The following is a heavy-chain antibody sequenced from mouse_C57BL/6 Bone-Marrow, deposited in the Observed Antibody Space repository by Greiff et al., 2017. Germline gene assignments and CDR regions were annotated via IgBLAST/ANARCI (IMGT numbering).Heavy chain of an antibody. CDR2: INPSSGYT. J-gene: IGHJ3*01. Sequence: QVQLKQSGAELARPGASVKMSCKASGYTFTSYTMHWVKQRPGQGLEWIGYINPSSGYTKYNQKFKDKATLTADKSSSTAYMQLSSLTSEDSAVYYCARWGSGSFAYWGQGTLVTVSA. CDR3: ARWGSGSFAY. V-gene: IGHV1-4*01. D-gene: IGHD1-3*01. CDR1: GYTFTSYT.